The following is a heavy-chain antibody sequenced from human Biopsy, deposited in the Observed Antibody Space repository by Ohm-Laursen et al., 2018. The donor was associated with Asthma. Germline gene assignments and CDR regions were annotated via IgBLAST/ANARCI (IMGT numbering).Heavy chain of an antibody. CDR3: ARKAGSCISRTCYSLDF. CDR1: GGTFNTYV. CDR2: INSVLGTT. Sequence: SVKVSCKPLGGTFNTYVIGWVRQAPGQGLEWMGGINSVLGTTTYPQKFQDRVTITADNSTSTVYMELSSLRSEDTAVYYCARKAGSCISRTCYSLDFWGQGTLVTVSS. V-gene: IGHV1-69*10. D-gene: IGHD2-2*01. J-gene: IGHJ4*02.